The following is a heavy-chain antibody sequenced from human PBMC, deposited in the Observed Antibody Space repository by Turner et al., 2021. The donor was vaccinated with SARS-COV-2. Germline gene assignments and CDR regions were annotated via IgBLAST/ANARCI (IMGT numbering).Heavy chain of an antibody. D-gene: IGHD1-1*01. V-gene: IGHV3-74*01. CDR3: ARDWNRGTDV. CDR2: INSDGSDA. J-gene: IGHJ6*02. CDR1: GFTFSNYW. Sequence: EVQLLESGGGLVQPGGSLRLSCAASGFTFSNYWMHWVRQGPGKGLVWVSRINSDGSDATYADSVKGRFTISRDNAKNSVSLQMSSLRVEDTALYFCARDWNRGTDVWGQGTTVIVSS.